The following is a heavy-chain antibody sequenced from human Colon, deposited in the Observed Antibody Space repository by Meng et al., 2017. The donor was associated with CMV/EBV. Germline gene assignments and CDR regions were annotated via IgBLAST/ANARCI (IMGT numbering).Heavy chain of an antibody. J-gene: IGHJ3*02. D-gene: IGHD2-2*01. CDR2: ISGSGGST. V-gene: IGHV3-23*01. CDR3: AKGDIVVVPAATDISNDAFDI. CDR1: GFTFSSYA. Sequence: GGSLRLSCAASGFTFSSYAMSWVRQAPGKGLEWVSAISGSGGSTYYADSVKGRFTISRDNSKNTLYLQMNSLRAEDTAVYYCAKGDIVVVPAATDISNDAFDIWGQGTMVT.